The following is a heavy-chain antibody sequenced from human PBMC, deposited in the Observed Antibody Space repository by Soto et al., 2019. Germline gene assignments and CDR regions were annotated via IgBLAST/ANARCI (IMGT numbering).Heavy chain of an antibody. V-gene: IGHV4-39*01. J-gene: IGHJ4*02. Sequence: SETLSLTCTVSGGSISSSSYYWGWIRQPPGKGLEWIGSIYYSGSTYYNPSLKSRVTISVDTSKNQFSLKLSSVTAADTAVYYCASKHFFSALFGVVTTHFDYWSQGALVTVSS. CDR2: IYYSGST. CDR3: ASKHFFSALFGVVTTHFDY. D-gene: IGHD3-3*01. CDR1: GGSISSSSYY.